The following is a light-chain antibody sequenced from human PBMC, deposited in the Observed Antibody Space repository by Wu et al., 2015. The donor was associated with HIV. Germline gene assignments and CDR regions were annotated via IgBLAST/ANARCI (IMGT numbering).Light chain of an antibody. CDR3: QQYGSSPWT. CDR1: QSIIGSH. CDR2: DIF. J-gene: IGKJ1*01. Sequence: EMVLMQSPGTLSLSAGERVTLSCRASQSIIGSHLAWYQQKPGQAPRLLIYDIFTRATGIPDRITGSGSGTDFTLTISRLQPEDFAVYYCQQYGSSPWTFGQGTRVEIK. V-gene: IGKV3-20*01.